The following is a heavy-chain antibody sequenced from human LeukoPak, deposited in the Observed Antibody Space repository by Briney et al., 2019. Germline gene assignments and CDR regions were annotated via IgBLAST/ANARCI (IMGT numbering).Heavy chain of an antibody. V-gene: IGHV4-39*01. Sequence: SETLSLTCTVSGGSISSSCYYWGWIRQPPGKGLEWIGNIYYSGSTYYNPSLKSRVTISVDTSKNQFSLKLSSVTAADTAVYYCARFRGFRVVAGSWFDPWGQGTLVTVSS. CDR2: IYYSGST. CDR3: ARFRGFRVVAGSWFDP. D-gene: IGHD3-3*01. CDR1: GGSISSSCYY. J-gene: IGHJ5*02.